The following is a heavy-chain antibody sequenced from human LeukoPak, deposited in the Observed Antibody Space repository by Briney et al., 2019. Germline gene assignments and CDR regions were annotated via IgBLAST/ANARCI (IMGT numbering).Heavy chain of an antibody. CDR1: GGSFSGYY. CDR2: INHSGST. CDR3: ARGKGEYQLLSHYYYMDV. Sequence: PSETLSLTCAVYGGSFSGYYWSWIRQPPGKGLEWIGEINHSGSTNYNPSLKSRLTISADTSKNQFSLKLNSVTAADTAVYYCARGKGEYQLLSHYYYMDVWGKGTTVTVSS. J-gene: IGHJ6*03. D-gene: IGHD2-2*01. V-gene: IGHV4-34*01.